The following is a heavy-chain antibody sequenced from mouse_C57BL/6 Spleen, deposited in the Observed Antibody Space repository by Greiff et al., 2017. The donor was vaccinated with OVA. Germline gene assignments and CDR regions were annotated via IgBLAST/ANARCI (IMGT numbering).Heavy chain of an antibody. CDR3: ARRGDYDDVIDY. CDR1: GYTFTSYW. Sequence: QVQLQQPGAELVMPGASVKLSCKASGYTFTSYWMHWVKQRPGQGLEWIGEIDPSDSYTNYNQKFKGKSTLTVDKSSSTAYMQLSSLTSEDSAVYYCARRGDYDDVIDYWGQGTTLTVSS. V-gene: IGHV1-69*01. J-gene: IGHJ2*01. CDR2: IDPSDSYT. D-gene: IGHD2-4*01.